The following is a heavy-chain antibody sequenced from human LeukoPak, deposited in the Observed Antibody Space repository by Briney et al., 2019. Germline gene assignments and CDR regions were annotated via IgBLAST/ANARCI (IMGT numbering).Heavy chain of an antibody. D-gene: IGHD6-13*01. CDR1: GGSISSSSYY. CDR3: ARDSGFEAAPEAG. CDR2: IYYSGST. V-gene: IGHV4-39*07. Sequence: SETLSLTCTVSGGSISSSSYYWGWIRQPPGKGLEWIGSIYYSGSTYYNPSLKSRVTISVDTSKNQFSLKLSSVTAADTAVYYCARDSGFEAAPEAGWGQGTLVTVSS. J-gene: IGHJ4*02.